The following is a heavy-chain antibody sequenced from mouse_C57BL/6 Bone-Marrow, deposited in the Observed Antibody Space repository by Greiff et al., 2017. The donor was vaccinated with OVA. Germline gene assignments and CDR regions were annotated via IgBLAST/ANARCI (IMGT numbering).Heavy chain of an antibody. CDR3: ARSGDYSNSTDY. V-gene: IGHV1-26*01. D-gene: IGHD2-5*01. CDR1: GYTFTDYY. CDR2: INPNNGGT. J-gene: IGHJ2*01. Sequence: VQLQQSGPELVKPGASVKISCKASGYTFTDYYMNWVKQSHGKSLEWIGDINPNNGGTSYNQKFKGKATLTVDKSSSTAYMELRSLTSEDSAVYYCARSGDYSNSTDYWGQGTTLTVSS.